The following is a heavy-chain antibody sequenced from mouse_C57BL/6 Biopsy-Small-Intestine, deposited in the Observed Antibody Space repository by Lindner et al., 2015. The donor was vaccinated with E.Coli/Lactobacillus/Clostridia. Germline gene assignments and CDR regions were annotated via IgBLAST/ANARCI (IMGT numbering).Heavy chain of an antibody. CDR2: INPKSAVT. CDR1: AYTFSDYY. V-gene: IGHV1-72*04. Sequence: SVKVSCKASAYTFSDYYIHWVRQAPGQGLEWLGRINPKSAVTDYAQNFQGRVTMTRDSSINTAYIELSSLRSDDTAVYYCARESTTFWDGGWFDPWGQGTLVTVSS. D-gene: IGHD4-1*01. CDR3: ARESTTFWDGGWFDP. J-gene: IGHJ4*01.